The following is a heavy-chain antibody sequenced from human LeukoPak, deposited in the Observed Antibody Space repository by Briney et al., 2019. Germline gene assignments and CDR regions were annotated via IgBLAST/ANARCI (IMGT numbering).Heavy chain of an antibody. CDR3: ARDRLLRYFDWLLYKANWFDP. D-gene: IGHD3-9*01. CDR1: GYTFTSYG. J-gene: IGHJ5*02. V-gene: IGHV1-18*01. Sequence: ASVKVSCKASGYTFTSYGISWVRQAPGQGLEWMGWISAYKGNTNYAQTLQGRVTMTTDTSTSTAYMELRSLRSDDTAVYYCARDRLLRYFDWLLYKANWFDPWGQGTLVTVSS. CDR2: ISAYKGNT.